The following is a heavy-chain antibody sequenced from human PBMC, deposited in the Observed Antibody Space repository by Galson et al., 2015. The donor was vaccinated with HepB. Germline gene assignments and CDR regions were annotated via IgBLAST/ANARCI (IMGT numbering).Heavy chain of an antibody. CDR1: GSTFISND. Sequence: SVKVSCKASGSTFISNDINWVRQATGQGLEWMGWMSPKNGNTGYAQKFQGRVTMTRDTSISTAYMELNSLRSEDTAVYYCTRRGERASDLWGQGTVVTVSS. V-gene: IGHV1-8*01. CDR2: MSPKNGNT. D-gene: IGHD3-10*01. CDR3: TRRGERASDL. J-gene: IGHJ3*01.